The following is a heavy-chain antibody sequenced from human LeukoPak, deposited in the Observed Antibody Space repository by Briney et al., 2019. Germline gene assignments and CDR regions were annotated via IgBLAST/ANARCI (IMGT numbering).Heavy chain of an antibody. J-gene: IGHJ4*02. CDR1: GFTFSSYG. CDR3: AKDPVVVAARYYFGY. V-gene: IGHV3-30*02. CDR2: IRYDGSNK. Sequence: GGSLRLSCAASGFTFSSYGMHWVRQAPGKGLEWVAFIRYDGSNKYYADSVKGRFTISRDNSKNTLYLQMNSLRAEDTAVYYCAKDPVVVAARYYFGYWGQGTLVTVSS. D-gene: IGHD2-15*01.